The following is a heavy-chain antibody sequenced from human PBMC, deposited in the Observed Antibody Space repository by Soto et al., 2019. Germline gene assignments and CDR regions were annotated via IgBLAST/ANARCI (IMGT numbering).Heavy chain of an antibody. CDR3: AREDSIIIPAVSDF. Sequence: PGGSLRLSCAVSGFNFNNYGINWVRQAPGKGLEWVSSVSKSDYTYYSDSVKGRFTISRDNAKNSVPLQMNTLRAEDTAVYYCAREDSIIIPAVSDFWGQGTLVTVYS. J-gene: IGHJ4*02. D-gene: IGHD2-2*01. V-gene: IGHV3-21*01. CDR2: VSKSDYT. CDR1: GFNFNNYG.